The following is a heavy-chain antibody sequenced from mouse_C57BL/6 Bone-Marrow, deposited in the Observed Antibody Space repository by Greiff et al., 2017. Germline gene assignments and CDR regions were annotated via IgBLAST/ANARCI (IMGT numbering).Heavy chain of an antibody. V-gene: IGHV1-64*01. CDR1: GYTFTSYW. CDR2: IHPNSGST. J-gene: IGHJ1*03. Sequence: QVQLQQPGAELVKPGASVKLSCKASGYTFTSYWMHWVKQRPGQGLEWIGMIHPNSGSTNYNEKFKSKATLTVDKSSSTAYMQLSSLTSEDSAVYCCASPVNWYWYFDVWGTGTTVTVSS. CDR3: ASPVNWYWYFDV. D-gene: IGHD4-1*01.